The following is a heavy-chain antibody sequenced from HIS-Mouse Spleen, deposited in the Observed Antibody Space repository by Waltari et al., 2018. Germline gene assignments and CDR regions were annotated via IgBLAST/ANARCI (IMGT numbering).Heavy chain of an antibody. CDR1: GGTFSSYA. CDR3: AREYYDFWSGYLDY. J-gene: IGHJ4*02. Sequence: QVQLVQSGAEVKKPGSSVKVSCKASGGTFSSYAISWVRQAPGQGLEWMGGIIPIFGTANYAQKFQGRVTITADESTSTAYMGLSSRRSEDTAVYYCAREYYDFWSGYLDYWGQGTLVTVSS. D-gene: IGHD3-3*01. V-gene: IGHV1-69*01. CDR2: IIPIFGTA.